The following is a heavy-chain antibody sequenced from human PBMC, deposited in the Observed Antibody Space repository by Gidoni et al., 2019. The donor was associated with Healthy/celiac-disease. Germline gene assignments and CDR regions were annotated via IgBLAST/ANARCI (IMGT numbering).Heavy chain of an antibody. J-gene: IGHJ4*02. CDR2: IYHSGST. V-gene: IGHV4-30-2*01. Sequence: QLQLQESGSGLVKPSQTLSLTCAVSGGSIRSGGYSWSWIRQPPGKGLEWIGYIYHSGSTYYNPSLKSRVTISVDRSKNQFSLKLSSVTAADTAVYYCARAANDYGDPYYFDYWGQGSLVTVSS. D-gene: IGHD4-17*01. CDR3: ARAANDYGDPYYFDY. CDR1: GGSIRSGGYS.